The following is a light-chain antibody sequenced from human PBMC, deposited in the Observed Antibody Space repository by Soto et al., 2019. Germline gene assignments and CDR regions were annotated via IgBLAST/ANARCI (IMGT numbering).Light chain of an antibody. Sequence: EIVLTQSPATLSLSPGERATLSCRASQSVRSSLAWYQQKPGQPPRLLIYEASNRATGIPARFSGSGSGTDFTLTISILEPEDFAVYYCQQRSNWWTFGQGTKVEIK. CDR1: QSVRSS. CDR3: QQRSNWWT. J-gene: IGKJ1*01. V-gene: IGKV3-11*01. CDR2: EAS.